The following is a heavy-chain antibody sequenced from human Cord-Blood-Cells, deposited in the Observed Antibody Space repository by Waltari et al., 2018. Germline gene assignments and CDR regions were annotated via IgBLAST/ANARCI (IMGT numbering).Heavy chain of an antibody. D-gene: IGHD3-10*01. Sequence: VQLQQWGAGLLKPSATLSLTCAVHGGSFSGYYWSWIRQPPGKGLEWIGEINHSGSTNYNPSLKSRVTISVDTSKNQFSLKLSSVTAADTAVYYCAREYGSGSYIFDYWGQGTLVTVSS. J-gene: IGHJ4*02. CDR2: INHSGST. CDR1: GGSFSGYY. CDR3: AREYGSGSYIFDY. V-gene: IGHV4-34*01.